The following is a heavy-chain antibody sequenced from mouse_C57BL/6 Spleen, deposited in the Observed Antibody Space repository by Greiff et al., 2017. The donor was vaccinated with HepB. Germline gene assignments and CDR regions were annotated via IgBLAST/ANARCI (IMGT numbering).Heavy chain of an antibody. V-gene: IGHV1-59*01. CDR1: GYTFTSYW. D-gene: IGHD1-3*01. CDR3: ARPPLKGTDY. Sequence: VQLQQPGAELVRPGTSVKLSCKASGYTFTSYWMHWVKQRPGQGLEWIGVIDPSDSYTNYNQKFKGKATLTVDTSSSTAYMQLSSLTSEDSAVYYCARPPLKGTDYWGQGTTLTVSS. CDR2: IDPSDSYT. J-gene: IGHJ2*01.